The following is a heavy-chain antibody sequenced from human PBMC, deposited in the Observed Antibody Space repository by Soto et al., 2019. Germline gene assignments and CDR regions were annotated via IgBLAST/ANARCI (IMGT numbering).Heavy chain of an antibody. V-gene: IGHV3-74*01. D-gene: IGHD5-18*01. CDR2: INSDGSSI. CDR1: GFTFSRYW. Sequence: EVQLVESGGDLVQPGGFLRLSCATSGFTFSRYWMHWVRQVPGKGLVWVSRINSDGSSISYSDSVKGRFTISRDNAKNTWYLHMNSLRVEDSAVYYCASLTVDTVTSLDYWGQGTLVTVSS. CDR3: ASLTVDTVTSLDY. J-gene: IGHJ4*02.